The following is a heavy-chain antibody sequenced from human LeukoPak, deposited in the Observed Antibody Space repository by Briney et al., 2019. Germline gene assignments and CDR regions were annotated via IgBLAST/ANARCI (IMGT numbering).Heavy chain of an antibody. Sequence: GGSLRLSCAASGFTFSSYRMSWVRQAPGKGLEWVANIKQDGSEKYYVDSVKGRFTISRDNAKNSLYLQMNSLRAEDTAVYYCAREGGRSSSSPDYWGQGTLVTVSS. CDR2: IKQDGSEK. V-gene: IGHV3-7*01. CDR1: GFTFSSYR. J-gene: IGHJ4*02. CDR3: AREGGRSSSSPDY. D-gene: IGHD6-6*01.